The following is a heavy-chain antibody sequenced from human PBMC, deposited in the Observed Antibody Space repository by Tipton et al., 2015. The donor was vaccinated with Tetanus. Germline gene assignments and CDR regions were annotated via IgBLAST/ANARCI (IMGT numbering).Heavy chain of an antibody. CDR3: ARGPRGYSYGVDY. V-gene: IGHV4-34*01. D-gene: IGHD5-18*01. CDR1: GGSFSGYY. Sequence: TLSLTCAVYGGSFSGYYWSWIRQPPGKGLEWIGEINHSGSTNYNPSLKSRVTISVDTSKNQFSLKLSSVTAADTAVYYCARGPRGYSYGVDYWGQGTLVTVSS. CDR2: INHSGST. J-gene: IGHJ4*02.